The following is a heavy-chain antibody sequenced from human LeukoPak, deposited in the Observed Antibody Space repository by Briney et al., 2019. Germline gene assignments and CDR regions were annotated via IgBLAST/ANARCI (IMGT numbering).Heavy chain of an antibody. CDR3: ARGRTTRYYDSSGYFGY. CDR1: GGSISSGGYS. V-gene: IGHV4-30-2*01. CDR2: INHSGST. Sequence: SETLSLTCAVSGGSISSGGYSWSWIRQPPGKGLEWIGYINHSGSTNYNPSLKSRVTISVDTSKNQFSLKLSSVTAADTAVYYCARGRTTRYYDSSGYFGYWGQGTLVTVSS. D-gene: IGHD3-22*01. J-gene: IGHJ4*02.